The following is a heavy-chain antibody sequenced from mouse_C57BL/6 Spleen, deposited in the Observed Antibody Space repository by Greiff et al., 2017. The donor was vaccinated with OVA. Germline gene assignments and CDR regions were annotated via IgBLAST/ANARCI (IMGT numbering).Heavy chain of an antibody. V-gene: IGHV5-6*01. CDR2: ISSGGSYT. Sequence: EVQLVESGGDLVKPGGSLKLSCAASGFTFSSYGMSWVRQTPDKRLEWVATISSGGSYTYYPDSVKGRFTISRDNAKNTLYLQMSSLKSEDTAMYYCARHEGDYYGSRETWFAYWGQGTLVTVSA. CDR1: GFTFSSYG. J-gene: IGHJ3*01. D-gene: IGHD1-1*01. CDR3: ARHEGDYYGSRETWFAY.